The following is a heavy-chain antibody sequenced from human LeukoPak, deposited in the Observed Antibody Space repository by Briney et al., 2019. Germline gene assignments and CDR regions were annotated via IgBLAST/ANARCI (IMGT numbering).Heavy chain of an antibody. Sequence: GRSLRLFCVHSGVPIAEFVMHCVHQAPQKALDCVSLISGYSVRSFYADSVKGRFSICRDNSKHSLYLEMISLRTEDAAMYYCAKESGKFDYWGQGTLVAVSS. V-gene: IGHV3-43*02. CDR1: GVPIAEFV. J-gene: IGHJ4*02. CDR2: ISGYSVRS. CDR3: AKESGKFDY.